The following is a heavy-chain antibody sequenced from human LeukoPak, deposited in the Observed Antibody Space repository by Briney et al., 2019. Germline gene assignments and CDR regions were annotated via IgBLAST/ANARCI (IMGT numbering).Heavy chain of an antibody. CDR1: GYIFTTSW. CDR2: IYPSGSDT. V-gene: IGHV5-51*01. Sequence: GGSLEISCKGSGYIFTTSWIAWVRQLPGKGLEGMGIIYPSGSDTRYSPSFKGQVTISADKSINTAYLQWSRLKASDSAMYYCARQRSSGWYIDYWGQGTLVIVSS. J-gene: IGHJ4*02. CDR3: ARQRSSGWYIDY. D-gene: IGHD6-19*01.